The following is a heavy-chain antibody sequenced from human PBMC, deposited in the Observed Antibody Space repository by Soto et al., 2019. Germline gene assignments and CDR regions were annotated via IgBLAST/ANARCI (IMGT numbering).Heavy chain of an antibody. CDR1: GFTFSSYA. J-gene: IGHJ5*02. Sequence: GGSLRLSCAASGFTFSSYAVHWVRQAPGKGLEYVSVISSNGGSTYYANSVKGRFTISRDNSKNTLYLQMGSLRAEDMAVYYCARHVGYYYGSGSYYNSDYNWFDPWGQGTLVTVSS. CDR3: ARHVGYYYGSGSYYNSDYNWFDP. CDR2: ISSNGGST. V-gene: IGHV3-64*01. D-gene: IGHD3-10*01.